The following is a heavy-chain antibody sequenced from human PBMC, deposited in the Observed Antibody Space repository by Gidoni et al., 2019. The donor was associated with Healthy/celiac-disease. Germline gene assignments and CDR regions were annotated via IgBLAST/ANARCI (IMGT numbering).Heavy chain of an antibody. CDR1: SYA. Sequence: SYAMHWVRQAPGQRLEWMGWINAGNGNTKYSQKFQGRVTITRDTSASTAYMELSSLRSEDTAVYYCARGYSSGWYAYWGQGTLVTVSS. D-gene: IGHD6-19*01. CDR3: ARGYSSGWYAY. J-gene: IGHJ4*02. V-gene: IGHV1-3*01. CDR2: INAGNGNT.